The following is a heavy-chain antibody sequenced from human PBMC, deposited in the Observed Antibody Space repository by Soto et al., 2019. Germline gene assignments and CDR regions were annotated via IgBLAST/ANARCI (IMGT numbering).Heavy chain of an antibody. V-gene: IGHV2-5*02. CDR3: AHATEVPDYDYYGMDV. J-gene: IGHJ6*02. CDR1: GFSLSTSGVG. Sequence: QITLKESGPPLVKPTQTLTLTCTFSGFSLSTSGVGVGWIRQPPGKALEWLALIYWDDDKRYSPSLKSRHTITKDNSQNHVVLTMTNLDPVDTATYYCAHATEVPDYDYYGMDVWGQGTTVTVAS. CDR2: IYWDDDK. D-gene: IGHD2-21*02.